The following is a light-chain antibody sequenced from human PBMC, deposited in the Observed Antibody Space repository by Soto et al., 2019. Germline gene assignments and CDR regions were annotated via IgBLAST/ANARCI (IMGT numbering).Light chain of an antibody. J-gene: IGLJ1*01. CDR1: SSDIGAYDY. CDR2: VVS. CDR3: SSYVGATTYV. V-gene: IGLV2-8*01. Sequence: QSVLTQPPSASGSPGQSVTISCTGTSSDIGAYDYVSWYQQHPGKVPKLMIYVVSKRPSGVPDRFSASKSGNTASLTVSGLQAEDEADYYCSSYVGATTYVFGTGTKVTVL.